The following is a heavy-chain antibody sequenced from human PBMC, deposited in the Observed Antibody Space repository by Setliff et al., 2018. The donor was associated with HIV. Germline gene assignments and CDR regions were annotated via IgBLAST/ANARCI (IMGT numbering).Heavy chain of an antibody. V-gene: IGHV1-18*04. J-gene: IGHJ6*03. Sequence: ASVKVSCKTSGYIFNNFGITWVRQAPGQGLEWVGSIIASSVNTNYTQGRVTMTTDISTSTAYMELRSLRSADSAVYYCARVPVSNYYYYMDVWGKGTTVTVSS. CDR2: IIASSVNT. CDR3: ARVPVSNYYYYMDV. CDR1: GYIFNNFG.